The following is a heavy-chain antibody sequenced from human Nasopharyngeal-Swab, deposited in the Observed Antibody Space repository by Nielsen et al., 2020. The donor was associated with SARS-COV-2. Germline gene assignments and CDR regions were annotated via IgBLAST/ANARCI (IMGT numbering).Heavy chain of an antibody. CDR3: ARGSHNSGWF. Sequence: SQTLSLTGVISGDSVSSNRAAWHWIRQSPSRGLEWLGRAYYRSTWYHDYAVSVQGRVTINPDTSKNLFSLQLNSVTPDDTAEYYCARGSHNSGWFWGRGTLVTVSS. CDR2: AYYRSTWYH. CDR1: GDSVSSNRAA. J-gene: IGHJ4*02. V-gene: IGHV6-1*01. D-gene: IGHD6-19*01.